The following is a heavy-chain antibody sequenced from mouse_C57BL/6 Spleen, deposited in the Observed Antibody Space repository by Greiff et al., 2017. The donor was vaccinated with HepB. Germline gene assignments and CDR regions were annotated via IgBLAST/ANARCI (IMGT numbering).Heavy chain of an antibody. CDR1: GFTFSSYA. CDR3: AREGETGSYFDY. CDR2: ISDGGSYT. V-gene: IGHV5-4*03. J-gene: IGHJ2*01. D-gene: IGHD4-1*01. Sequence: EVKLVESGGGLVKPGGSLKLSCAASGFTFSSYAMSWVRQTPEKRLEWVATISDGGSYTYYTDNVKGRFTISRDNAKNNLYLQMSHLKSEDTAMYYGAREGETGSYFDYWGQGTTLTVSS.